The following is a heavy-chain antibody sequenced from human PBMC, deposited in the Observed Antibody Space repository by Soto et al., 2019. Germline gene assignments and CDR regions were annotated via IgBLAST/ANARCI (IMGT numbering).Heavy chain of an antibody. J-gene: IGHJ4*02. CDR2: INTSGGST. CDR3: AAGGGLPRYY. Sequence: VSVKVSCKASGYTFTSYSMHCARQAPGQGLEWMGIINTSGGSTSYAQKFQGRVTMTRDTSTSTFYMELRSLRSDDTAVYYCAAGGGLPRYYWGQGTLVTVSS. CDR1: GYTFTSYS. V-gene: IGHV1-46*01. D-gene: IGHD5-12*01.